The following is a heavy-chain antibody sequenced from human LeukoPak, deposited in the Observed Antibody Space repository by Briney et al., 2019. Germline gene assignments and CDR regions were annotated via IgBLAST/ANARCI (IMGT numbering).Heavy chain of an antibody. V-gene: IGHV4-39*01. D-gene: IGHD6-19*01. CDR3: ARHRVAVAGESYFDY. CDR2: IYYSGST. J-gene: IGHJ4*02. CDR1: GGSISSSSYY. Sequence: SETLSLTCTVSGGSISSSSYYWGWIRQPPGKGLEWIGSIYYSGSTYYNPSLKSRVTISVDTSKNQFSLKLSSVTAADTAAYYCARHRVAVAGESYFDYWGQGTLVTVSS.